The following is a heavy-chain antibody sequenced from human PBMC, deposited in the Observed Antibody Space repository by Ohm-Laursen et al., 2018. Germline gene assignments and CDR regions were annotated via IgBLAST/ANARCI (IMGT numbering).Heavy chain of an antibody. Sequence: SDTLSLTCSVSGDSISAHYWSWIRQPPGKGLEWIGYIHHTGYTTYNPSLKSRVTISVDTSKKQFSLKLNSVTAADTALYYCARHASVTGLDYWGQGTLVTVSS. CDR2: IHHTGYT. D-gene: IGHD6-19*01. CDR3: ARHASVTGLDY. J-gene: IGHJ4*02. V-gene: IGHV4-59*08. CDR1: GDSISAHY.